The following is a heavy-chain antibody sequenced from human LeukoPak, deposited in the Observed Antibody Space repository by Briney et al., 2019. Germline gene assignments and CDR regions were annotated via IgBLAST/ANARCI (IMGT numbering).Heavy chain of an antibody. CDR2: LKSRGGGETA. CDR1: GFNFNDAW. D-gene: IGHD1-1*01. CDR3: SWELDVSFGRRLEH. J-gene: IGHJ5*02. V-gene: IGHV3-15*01. Sequence: GGSLRLSCAVSGFNFNDAWMSWVRQAPGKGLEWVGRLKSRGGGETADYSAPVKGRFTVSRDDSQNTLYLQMNSLKVEDTAVYFCSWELDVSFGRRLEHWGQGTLVTVAS.